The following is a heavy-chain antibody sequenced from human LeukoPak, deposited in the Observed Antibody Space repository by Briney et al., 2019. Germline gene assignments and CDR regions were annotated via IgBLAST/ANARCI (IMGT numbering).Heavy chain of an antibody. Sequence: GGSLRLSCAASGFTFSSYAMHWVRQAPGKGLEWVAVISYVGSNKYYADSVKGRFTISRDNSKNTLYLQMNSLRAEDTAVYYCARFSPMVRGMDVWGQGTTVTVSS. V-gene: IGHV3-30-3*01. J-gene: IGHJ6*02. CDR2: ISYVGSNK. CDR1: GFTFSSYA. CDR3: ARFSPMVRGMDV. D-gene: IGHD3-10*01.